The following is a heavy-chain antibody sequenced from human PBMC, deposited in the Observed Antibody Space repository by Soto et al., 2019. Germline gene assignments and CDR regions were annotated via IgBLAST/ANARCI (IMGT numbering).Heavy chain of an antibody. V-gene: IGHV4-39*01. CDR3: TRHHPHHYDSSGYFDY. D-gene: IGHD3-22*01. J-gene: IGHJ4*02. Sequence: QLQMQEPGPGLVKPSETLSLTCTVSDGSISTSSYYWGWIRQSPGKGLGWIGTIFYIGRTYYNPSLESRVTLSGDTSKNQFSLHLTSVTAADTAMYYCTRHHPHHYDSSGYFDYWGQGTLVTVSS. CDR1: DGSISTSSYY. CDR2: IFYIGRT.